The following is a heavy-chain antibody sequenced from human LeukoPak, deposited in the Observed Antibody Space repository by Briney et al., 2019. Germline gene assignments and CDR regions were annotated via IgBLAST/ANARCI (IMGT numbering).Heavy chain of an antibody. CDR2: INPNSGGT. J-gene: IGHJ3*02. D-gene: IGHD6-13*01. Sequence: ALVKASCKASGYTFTGYYMHWVRQAPGQGLEWMGWINPNSGGTNYAQKFQGRVTMTRDTSISTAYMELSRLRSDDTAVYYCARDGKQQLAADAFDIWGQGTMVTVSS. V-gene: IGHV1-2*02. CDR1: GYTFTGYY. CDR3: ARDGKQQLAADAFDI.